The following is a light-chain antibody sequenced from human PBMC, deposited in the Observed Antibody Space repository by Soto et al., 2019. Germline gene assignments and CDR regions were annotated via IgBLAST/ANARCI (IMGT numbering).Light chain of an antibody. CDR2: LNSDGSH. J-gene: IGLJ3*02. Sequence: QPVLTQSPSASASLGASVKLTCTLSTGHSSYAIAWHQQQPEKGPRFLMRLNSDGSHSRGHGIPDRFSGSSSGADRYLTISRLQTEDEAAYYCKTWGAGNRVFGGGTELTFL. CDR1: TGHSSYA. V-gene: IGLV4-69*01. CDR3: KTWGAGNRV.